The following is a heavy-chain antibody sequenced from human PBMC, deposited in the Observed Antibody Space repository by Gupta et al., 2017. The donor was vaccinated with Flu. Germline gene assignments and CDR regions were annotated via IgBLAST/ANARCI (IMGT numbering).Heavy chain of an antibody. CDR3: ARFVSASYYCFDY. J-gene: IGHJ4*02. CDR1: GFTFDTYA. Sequence: EVQLLESGGGLVQPGGSLRLSCAASGFTFDTYAMGWVRQAPGKGLEWVSGITYSGGSTYDVDSVKGRFAISRDNSKNTVYLQMNSLRAEDTALYYCARFVSASYYCFDYWGQGTLVTVSS. V-gene: IGHV3-23*01. D-gene: IGHD1-26*01. CDR2: ITYSGGST.